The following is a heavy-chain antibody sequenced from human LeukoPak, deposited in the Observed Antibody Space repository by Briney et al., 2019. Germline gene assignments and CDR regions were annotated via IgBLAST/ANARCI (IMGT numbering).Heavy chain of an antibody. Sequence: PGRSLRLSCAAFGFTFSSYATQWGRQAPGKGLGWGAVISFDGSNKYYADSVKGRFPISRDNSKNTLYLQMNSPRAEDTAVYYCARSSDGYNVDHYYYYYHGIDVWGQGTTVTVSS. CDR2: ISFDGSNK. D-gene: IGHD5-24*01. CDR3: ARSSDGYNVDHYYYYYHGIDV. CDR1: GFTFSSYA. J-gene: IGHJ6*02. V-gene: IGHV3-30-3*01.